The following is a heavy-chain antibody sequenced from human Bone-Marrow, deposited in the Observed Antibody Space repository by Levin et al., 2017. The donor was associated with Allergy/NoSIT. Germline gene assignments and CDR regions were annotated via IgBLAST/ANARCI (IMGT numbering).Heavy chain of an antibody. Sequence: GGSLRLSCAASGFDFGVYAMHWVRQSPGKGLEWVSYISYSGGNIYYADYVKGRFTVSRDNSKNLLYLQVTNLKIEDTAVYYCTREVDGFDLWGQGAVITVFS. V-gene: IGHV3-30*03. CDR1: GFDFGVYA. CDR3: TREVDGFDL. CDR2: ISYSGGNI. J-gene: IGHJ3*01.